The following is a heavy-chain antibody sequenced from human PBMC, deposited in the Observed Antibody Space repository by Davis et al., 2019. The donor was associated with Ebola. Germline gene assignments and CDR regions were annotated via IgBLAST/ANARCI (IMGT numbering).Heavy chain of an antibody. CDR2: IYYSGIT. J-gene: IGHJ5*02. CDR3: AREMTTVTSSWFDP. D-gene: IGHD4-17*01. Sequence: GSLRLSCTVSGGSISSYYWGWIRQPPRKGLEWIGSIYYSGITYYNPSLKSRVTISVDTSKNQFSLKLSSVTAADTAVYYCAREMTTVTSSWFDPWGQGTLVTVSS. V-gene: IGHV4-39*07. CDR1: GGSISSYY.